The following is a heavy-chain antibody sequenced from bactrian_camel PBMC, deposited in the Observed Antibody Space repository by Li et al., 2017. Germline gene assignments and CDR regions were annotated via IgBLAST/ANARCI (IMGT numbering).Heavy chain of an antibody. CDR3: AAGWSFGVGTLLRRHYNY. CDR2: SYPGAGPERDT. D-gene: IGHD3*01. Sequence: HVQLVESGGGSVQAGGSLVPSCSASEDTSGHCMGWFRQVPGKAREAVASSYPGAGPERDTFIADSVKGRFTISQDNANDMVYLQVNSLKAEDTAMYYCAAGWSFGVGTLLRRHYNYWGQGTQVTVS. V-gene: IGHV3S1*01. J-gene: IGHJ4*01. CDR1: EDTSGHC.